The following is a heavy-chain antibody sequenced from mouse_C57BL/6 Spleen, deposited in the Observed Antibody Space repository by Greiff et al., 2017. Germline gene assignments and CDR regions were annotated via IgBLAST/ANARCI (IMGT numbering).Heavy chain of an antibody. D-gene: IGHD1-1*01. V-gene: IGHV5-16*01. CDR2: INYDGSST. CDR1: GFTFSDYY. Sequence: EVKLVESEGGLVQPGSSMKLSCTASGFTFSDYYMAWVRQVPEKGLEWVANINYDGSSTYYLDSLKSRFIISRENAKNILYLQMSSLKSEDTATYYCARGGYGSSYRWYFDVWGTGTTVTVSS. CDR3: ARGGYGSSYRWYFDV. J-gene: IGHJ1*03.